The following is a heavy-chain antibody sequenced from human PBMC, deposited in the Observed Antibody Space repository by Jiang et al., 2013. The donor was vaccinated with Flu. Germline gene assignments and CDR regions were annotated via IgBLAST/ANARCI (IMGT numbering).Heavy chain of an antibody. CDR3: ASGTGTTGYDAFDI. CDR2: IYSGGST. Sequence: VQLLESGGGLIQPGGSLRLSCAASGFTVSSNYMSWVRQAPGKGLEWVSVIYSGGSTYYADSVKGRFTISRDNSKNTLYLQMNSLRAEDTAVYYCASGTGTTGYDAFDIWGQGTMVTVSS. J-gene: IGHJ3*02. CDR1: GFTVSSNY. V-gene: IGHV3-53*01. D-gene: IGHD1-1*01.